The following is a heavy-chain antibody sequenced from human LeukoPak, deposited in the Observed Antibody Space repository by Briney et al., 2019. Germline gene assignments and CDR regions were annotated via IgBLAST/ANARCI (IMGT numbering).Heavy chain of an antibody. D-gene: IGHD3-10*01. V-gene: IGHV3-7*01. Sequence: GGSLRLSCAASGFTFSSYWMSWVRQAPGKGLEWVANIKQDGSEKYYVDSVKGRFTISRDNAKNSLYLQMNSLRAEDTAVYYCARDQYYYGSGIHYYGMDVWGQGTTVTVSS. CDR1: GFTFSSYW. CDR3: ARDQYYYGSGIHYYGMDV. CDR2: IKQDGSEK. J-gene: IGHJ6*02.